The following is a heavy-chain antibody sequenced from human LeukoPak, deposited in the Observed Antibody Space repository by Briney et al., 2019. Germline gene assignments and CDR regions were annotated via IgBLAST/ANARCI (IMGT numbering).Heavy chain of an antibody. J-gene: IGHJ3*01. CDR2: ISYDGRNN. CDR3: ARGYSSTWYPHAFDL. Sequence: PGGSLRLSCAASRFTFSSYAMDWVRQAPGEGLEWVAVISYDGRNNYYADSVKGRFTISRDNSKNTLYLQMNSLRVEDTAVYYCARGYSSTWYPHAFDLWGQGTMVTVSS. CDR1: RFTFSSYA. V-gene: IGHV3-30*04. D-gene: IGHD6-13*01.